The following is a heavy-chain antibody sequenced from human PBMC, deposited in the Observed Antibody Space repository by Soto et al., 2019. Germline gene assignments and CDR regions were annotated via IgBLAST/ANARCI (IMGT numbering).Heavy chain of an antibody. CDR1: GFTFSSYS. CDR3: ARVIVGATRPMFDY. Sequence: GESLKISCAASGFTFSSYSMNWVRQAPGKGLEWVSSISSSSSYIYYADSVKGRFTISRDNAKNSLYLQMNSLRAEDTAVYYCARVIVGATRPMFDYWGQGTLVTVSS. V-gene: IGHV3-21*01. J-gene: IGHJ4*02. D-gene: IGHD1-26*01. CDR2: ISSSSSYI.